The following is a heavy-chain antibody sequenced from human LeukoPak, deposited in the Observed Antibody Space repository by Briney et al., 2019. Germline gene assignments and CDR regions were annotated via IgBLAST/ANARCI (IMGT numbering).Heavy chain of an antibody. CDR1: GYTFTDYY. J-gene: IGHJ4*02. V-gene: IGHV1-2*02. CDR3: ARDVGVVPAAMYYFDY. CDR2: INPNSGAT. D-gene: IGHD2-2*01. Sequence: GASVKVSCKASGYTFTDYYLHWVRQAPGQGLVWMGWINPNSGATNYAQKFQGRVTMTRDTSISTAYMELSRLRSDDTAVYYCARDVGVVPAAMYYFDYWGQGTLVTVSS.